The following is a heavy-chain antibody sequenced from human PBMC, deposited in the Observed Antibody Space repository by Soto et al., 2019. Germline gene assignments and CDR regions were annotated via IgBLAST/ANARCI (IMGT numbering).Heavy chain of an antibody. Sequence: GASLQISCQGSGYTFSSYWIAWVRQRPGKGLEWVGIIFPRDFDTRYNQSFQGHVTISVDKSLNTAYLQWSRLGASDTAMYYFSRGYNSGCSFHPYYLDYWGPGTLVTVSS. D-gene: IGHD6-19*01. CDR1: GYTFSSYW. V-gene: IGHV5-51*01. J-gene: IGHJ4*02. CDR3: SRGYNSGCSFHPYYLDY. CDR2: IFPRDFDT.